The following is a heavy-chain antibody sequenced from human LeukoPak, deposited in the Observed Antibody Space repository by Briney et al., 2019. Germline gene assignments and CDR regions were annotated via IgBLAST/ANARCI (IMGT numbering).Heavy chain of an antibody. Sequence: GGSLRLSCAASGFTFSSYEMNWVRQAPGKGLEWVSYISGSGSTIYSADSVKSRFTISRDNAKNSLYLQMNSLRAEDTAIYYCAREVGYCSSTSCRDAFDIWGQGTMVTVSS. J-gene: IGHJ3*02. V-gene: IGHV3-48*03. CDR3: AREVGYCSSTSCRDAFDI. D-gene: IGHD2-2*01. CDR1: GFTFSSYE. CDR2: ISGSGSTI.